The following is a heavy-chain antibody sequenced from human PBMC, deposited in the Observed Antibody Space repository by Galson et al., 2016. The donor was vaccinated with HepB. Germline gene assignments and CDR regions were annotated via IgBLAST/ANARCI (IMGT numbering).Heavy chain of an antibody. J-gene: IGHJ6*03. D-gene: IGHD6-19*01. V-gene: IGHV5-10-1*01. CDR3: AGQGGGRSTPYYVYMDV. CDR2: IDPSDSYT. Sequence: QSGAEVKKPGESLRISCKGSRYSFTTYWISWVRQMPGKGLEWMGRIDPSDSYTNYSPSFQGHVTISVDKSISTAYLQWSSLKASDAAMYYCAGQGGGRSTPYYVYMDVWGRGTTVTVSS. CDR1: RYSFTTYW.